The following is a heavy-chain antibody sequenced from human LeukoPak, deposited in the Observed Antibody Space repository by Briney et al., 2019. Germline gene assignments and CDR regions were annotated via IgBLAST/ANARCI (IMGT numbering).Heavy chain of an antibody. Sequence: GASVKVSCKASGYTFTSYYMHWVRQAPGQGLEWMGGIIPIFGTANYAQKFQGRVTITTDESTSTAYMELSSLRSEDTAVYYCARVGYYDSSGYRYYFDYWGQGTLVTVSS. CDR1: GYTFTSYY. D-gene: IGHD3-22*01. CDR2: IIPIFGTA. CDR3: ARVGYYDSSGYRYYFDY. V-gene: IGHV1-69*05. J-gene: IGHJ4*02.